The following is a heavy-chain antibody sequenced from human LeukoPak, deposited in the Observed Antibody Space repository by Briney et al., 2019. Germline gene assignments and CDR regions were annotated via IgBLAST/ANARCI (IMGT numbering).Heavy chain of an antibody. CDR2: IIPIFGTA. J-gene: IGHJ4*02. CDR3: ARGGSKAAATFDY. V-gene: IGHV1-69*05. Sequence: GASVKVSCKASGGTFSSYAISWVRQAPGHGLEWMGGIIPIFGTANYAQKFQGRVTITTDESTSTAYMELSSLRSEDTAVFYCARGGSKAAATFDYWGQGTLVTVSS. D-gene: IGHD2-15*01. CDR1: GGTFSSYA.